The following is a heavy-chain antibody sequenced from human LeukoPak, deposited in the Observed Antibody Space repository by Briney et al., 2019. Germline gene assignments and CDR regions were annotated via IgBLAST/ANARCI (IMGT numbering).Heavy chain of an antibody. D-gene: IGHD3-22*01. J-gene: IGHJ1*01. CDR1: GFTFSSYP. Sequence: GGSLRLSCAASGFTFSSYPMSWVRQAPGKGLEWLGRIKRETDGGTIDYAAPVKGRFTISRDDSRNTLYLQMDSLKIEDTAVYYCTTDRYYDNSELQFQHWGQGTLVTVSS. V-gene: IGHV3-15*01. CDR3: TTDRYYDNSELQFQH. CDR2: IKRETDGGTI.